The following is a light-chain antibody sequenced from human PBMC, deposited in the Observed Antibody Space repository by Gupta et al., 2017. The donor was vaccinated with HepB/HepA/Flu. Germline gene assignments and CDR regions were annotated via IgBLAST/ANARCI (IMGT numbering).Light chain of an antibody. CDR3: QQTDSFPIA. J-gene: IGKJ5*01. V-gene: IGKV1-12*01. CDR2: STS. Sequence: DIQMTQSPSSVSASVGDRVTITCRASQGISSWLVWYQQKPGEAPNLLIYSTSTLQTGVPSRFSGSGSGTDFTLTISSLQPEDFATYYWQQTDSFPIAFGQGTRLEIK. CDR1: QGISSW.